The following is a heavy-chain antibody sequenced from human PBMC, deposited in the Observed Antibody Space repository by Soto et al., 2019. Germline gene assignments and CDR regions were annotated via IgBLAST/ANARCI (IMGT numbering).Heavy chain of an antibody. J-gene: IGHJ4*02. V-gene: IGHV4-4*02. D-gene: IGHD2-21*02. CDR2: IYLSGGT. CDR3: ARGRLGGDDLDY. Sequence: QVQLQESGPGLVRPSETLSLTCAVSSGSINGNNWWSWVRQPPGKGLEWIAEIYLSGGTYYNPSLKSRVTMSVDKSEKPFSLNLSSVTAADTAVYYCARGRLGGDDLDYWGQGTLVTVSS. CDR1: SGSINGNNW.